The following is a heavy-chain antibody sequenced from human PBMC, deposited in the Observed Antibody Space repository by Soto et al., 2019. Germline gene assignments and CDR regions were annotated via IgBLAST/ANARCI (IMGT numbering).Heavy chain of an antibody. Sequence: SVKVSCKASGGTFSSYAISWVRQAPGQGLEWMGGIIPIFGTANYAQKFQGRVTITRDTSASTAYMELSSLRSEDTAVYYCARKVVAATNWFDPWGQGTLVTVSS. CDR1: GGTFSSYA. D-gene: IGHD2-15*01. V-gene: IGHV1-69*05. CDR3: ARKVVAATNWFDP. J-gene: IGHJ5*02. CDR2: IIPIFGTA.